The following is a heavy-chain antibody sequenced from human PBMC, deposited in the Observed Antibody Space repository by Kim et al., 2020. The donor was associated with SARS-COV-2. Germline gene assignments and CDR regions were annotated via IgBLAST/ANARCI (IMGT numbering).Heavy chain of an antibody. CDR1: GGSFSGYY. J-gene: IGHJ4*02. V-gene: IGHV4-34*01. Sequence: SETLSLTCAVYGGSFSGYYWSWIRQPPGKGLEWIGEINHSGSTNYNPSLKSRVTISVDTSKNQFSLKLSSVTAADTAVYYCARTDCSSTSCPTGYWGQGTLVTLSS. CDR2: INHSGST. D-gene: IGHD2-2*01. CDR3: ARTDCSSTSCPTGY.